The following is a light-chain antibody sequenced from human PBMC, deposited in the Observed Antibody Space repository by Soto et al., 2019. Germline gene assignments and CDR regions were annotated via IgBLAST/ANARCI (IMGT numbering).Light chain of an antibody. CDR2: DAY. Sequence: EIELTQSPSSLASSLGERATITCRASQTISTYVNWYQQKSGAAPELLYDDAYTVQGILASSFSGGGAGTDFIFTISIVQQEDIVTYCWQRNNKLLITFGQGTRLEIK. J-gene: IGKJ5*01. CDR3: QRNNKLLIT. CDR1: QTISTY. V-gene: IGKV1-33*01.